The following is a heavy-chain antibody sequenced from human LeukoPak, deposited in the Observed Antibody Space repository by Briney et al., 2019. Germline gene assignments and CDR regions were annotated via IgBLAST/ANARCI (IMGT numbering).Heavy chain of an antibody. CDR1: GGSISSGDYY. CDR3: ARDQGYSYGAFDY. D-gene: IGHD5-18*01. CDR2: IYYSGST. J-gene: IGHJ4*02. Sequence: LQTLSLTCTVSGGSISSGDYYWSWIRQPPGKGLEWIGFIYYSGSTYYNPSLKSRVSISVDTSKDQFSLKLSSVTAADTAVYYCARDQGYSYGAFDYWGQGTLVTVSS. V-gene: IGHV4-30-4*01.